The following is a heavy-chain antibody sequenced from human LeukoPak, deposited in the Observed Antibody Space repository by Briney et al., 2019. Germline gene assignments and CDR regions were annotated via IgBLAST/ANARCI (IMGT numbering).Heavy chain of an antibody. CDR3: ARDWHGSRSYLPSYPYGMDV. V-gene: IGHV1-69*04. Sequence: SVKVSCKASGGTFSSYAISWVRQAPGQGLEWMGRIIPILGIANYAQKFQRRVTITADKSTSTAYMELSSLRSEDTAVYYCARDWHGSRSYLPSYPYGMDVWGQGTTVTVSS. J-gene: IGHJ6*02. D-gene: IGHD3-10*01. CDR1: GGTFSSYA. CDR2: IIPILGIA.